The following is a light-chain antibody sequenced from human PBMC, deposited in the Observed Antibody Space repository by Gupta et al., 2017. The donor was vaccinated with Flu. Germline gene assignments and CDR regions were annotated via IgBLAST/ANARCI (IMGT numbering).Light chain of an antibody. V-gene: IGKV1-39*01. CDR2: AAS. CDR3: QQSYTTLALT. Sequence: DRVTITCRASRSISTYLNWYRQKPGKAPELLIYAASSLQSGVPSRFSGSGSGADFTLTISSLQPEDFATYYCQQSYTTLALTFGGGTKVEI. CDR1: RSISTY. J-gene: IGKJ4*01.